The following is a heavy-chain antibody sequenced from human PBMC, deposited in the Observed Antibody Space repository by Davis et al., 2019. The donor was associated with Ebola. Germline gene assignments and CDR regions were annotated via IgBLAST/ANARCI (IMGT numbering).Heavy chain of an antibody. CDR2: IYYSGST. Sequence: PSETLSLTCTVSGGSISSSSYYWGWIRQPPGKGLEWIGSIYYSGSTYYNPSLKSRVTISVDTSKNQFSLKLSSVTAADTAVYYCARRVAAAGDLIDYWGQGTLVTVSS. J-gene: IGHJ4*02. CDR3: ARRVAAAGDLIDY. CDR1: GGSISSSSYY. V-gene: IGHV4-39*01. D-gene: IGHD6-13*01.